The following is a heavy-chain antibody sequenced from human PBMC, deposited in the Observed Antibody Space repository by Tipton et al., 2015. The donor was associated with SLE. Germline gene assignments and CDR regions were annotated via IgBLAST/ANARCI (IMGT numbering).Heavy chain of an antibody. D-gene: IGHD3-16*01. J-gene: IGHJ4*02. CDR1: GGSIGPYY. V-gene: IGHV4-59*01. CDR3: ARGVTERLGLDF. Sequence: TLSLTFTVSGGSIGPYYWNWIRQPPGKPLEWIGYIHYGGTSSGRTNYNPSLKSRVSMSVDPSKMQFSLNLSSMTAADTALYFCARGVTERLGLDFWGQGSLVTVSS. CDR2: IHYGGTSSGRT.